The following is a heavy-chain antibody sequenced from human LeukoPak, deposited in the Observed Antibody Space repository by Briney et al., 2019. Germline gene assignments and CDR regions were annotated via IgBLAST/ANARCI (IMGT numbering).Heavy chain of an antibody. Sequence: PSETLSLTCTVSGYSISSGYYWGWIRRPPGKGLEWIGSIYHSGSTYYNPSLKSRVTISVDTSKNQFSLKLSSVTAADTAVYYCARVVVAAPFGAFDIWGQGTMVTVSS. CDR2: IYHSGST. J-gene: IGHJ3*02. CDR1: GYSISSGYY. V-gene: IGHV4-38-2*02. CDR3: ARVVVAAPFGAFDI. D-gene: IGHD2-15*01.